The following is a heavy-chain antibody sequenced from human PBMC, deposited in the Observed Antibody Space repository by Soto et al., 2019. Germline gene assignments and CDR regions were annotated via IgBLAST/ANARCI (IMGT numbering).Heavy chain of an antibody. CDR3: AKPVPAATVLSDAFDI. D-gene: IGHD2-2*01. Sequence: QVQLVESGGGVVQPGRSLRLSCAASGFTFSSYGMHWVRQAPGKGLEWVAVISYDGSNKYYADSVKGRFTISRDNSKNTLYLQMNSLRAEDMAVYYCAKPVPAATVLSDAFDIWGQGTMVTVSS. CDR1: GFTFSSYG. V-gene: IGHV3-30*18. CDR2: ISYDGSNK. J-gene: IGHJ3*02.